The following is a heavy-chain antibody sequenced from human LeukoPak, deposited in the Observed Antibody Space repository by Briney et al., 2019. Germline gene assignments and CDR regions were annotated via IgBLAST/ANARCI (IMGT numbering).Heavy chain of an antibody. CDR1: GVSISSGDYS. V-gene: IGHV4-30-2*01. Sequence: SETLSLTCAVSGVSISSGDYSWSWLRQPPGKGLELIGYIYHTGTTYYNPSLKGRGTISLDRSKNQFSLKLTSVTAADTAVYYCAGDFGSGSYRFDYWGQGTLVTVSS. D-gene: IGHD3-10*01. CDR3: AGDFGSGSYRFDY. J-gene: IGHJ4*02. CDR2: IYHTGTT.